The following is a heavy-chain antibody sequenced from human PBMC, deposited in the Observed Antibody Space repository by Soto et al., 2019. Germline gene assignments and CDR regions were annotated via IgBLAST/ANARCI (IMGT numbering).Heavy chain of an antibody. CDR1: GFTFSSYA. CDR2: ISYDGSNK. CDR3: ARDGPGVVVRGVQPSYYFDY. Sequence: GGSLRLSCAASGFTFSSYAMHWVRQAQGKGLEWVAVISYDGSNKYYAHSVKGRFTNSRDNSKNTLYLQMNSLRAEDTAVYYWARDGPGVVVRGVQPSYYFDYWGQGTLVTVSS. D-gene: IGHD3-10*01. V-gene: IGHV3-30*04. J-gene: IGHJ4*02.